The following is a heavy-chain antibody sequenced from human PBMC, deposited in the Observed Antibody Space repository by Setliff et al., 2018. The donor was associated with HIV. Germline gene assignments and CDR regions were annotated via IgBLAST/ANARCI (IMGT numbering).Heavy chain of an antibody. D-gene: IGHD2-15*01. CDR2: ISLDTRPI. J-gene: IGHJ4*02. V-gene: IGHV3-48*04. Sequence: PGGSLRLSCAASGFTFSSYGMHWVRQAPGKGLEWISYISLDTRPIYYADSVRGRFTVSRDNAGASLFLQMNSLRAEDTAVYYCARDGLEGDMAGRQRTYAFGYWGQGTLVTVS. CDR3: ARDGLEGDMAGRQRTYAFGY. CDR1: GFTFSSYG.